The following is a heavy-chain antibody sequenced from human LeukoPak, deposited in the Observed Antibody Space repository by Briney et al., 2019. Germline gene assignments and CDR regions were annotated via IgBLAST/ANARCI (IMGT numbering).Heavy chain of an antibody. CDR2: IYYSGST. J-gene: IGHJ3*02. V-gene: IGHV4-61*01. Sequence: PSETLSLTCNVSGYSISSGYYWSWIRQPPGKGLEWIGYIYYSGSTNYNPSLKSRVTISLDTSKNQFSLKLSSVTAADTAVYFCARDSGVDAFDIWGQGTMVTVSS. D-gene: IGHD3-10*01. CDR3: ARDSGVDAFDI. CDR1: GYSISSGYY.